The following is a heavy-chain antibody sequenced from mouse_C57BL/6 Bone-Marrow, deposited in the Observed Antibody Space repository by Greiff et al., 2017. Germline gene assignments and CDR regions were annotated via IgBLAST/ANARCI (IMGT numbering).Heavy chain of an antibody. V-gene: IGHV2-2*01. CDR3: ARPRDSSGLFAY. CDR2: IWSGGST. Sequence: VQLQQSGPGLVQPSQSLSITCTVSGFSLTSSGVHWVRQSPGKGLEWLGVIWSGGSTDYNAAFISRLSISKDNSKSQVFFKMNSLQADDTAIYYCARPRDSSGLFAYWGQGTLVTVSA. J-gene: IGHJ3*01. CDR1: GFSLTSSG. D-gene: IGHD3-2*02.